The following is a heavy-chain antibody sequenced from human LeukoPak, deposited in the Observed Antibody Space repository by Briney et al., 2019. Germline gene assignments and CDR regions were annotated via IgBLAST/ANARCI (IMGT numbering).Heavy chain of an antibody. CDR3: ASAVLLWFGESREPYFDY. Sequence: SETLSLTCTVSGGSISSSSYYWGWIRQPPGKGLEWIGSIYYSGSTYYNPSLKSRVTISVDTSKNQFSLKLSSVTAADTAVYYCASAVLLWFGESREPYFDYWGQGTLVTVSS. V-gene: IGHV4-39*01. D-gene: IGHD3-10*01. CDR2: IYYSGST. CDR1: GGSISSSSYY. J-gene: IGHJ4*02.